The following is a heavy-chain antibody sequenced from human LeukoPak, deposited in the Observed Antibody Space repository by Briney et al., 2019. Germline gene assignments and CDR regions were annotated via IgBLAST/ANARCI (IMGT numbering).Heavy chain of an antibody. CDR2: IKSKTDGGTT. J-gene: IGHJ6*02. CDR3: TTDGYCSSTSCPMDYYGMDV. CDR1: GFTFSNAW. V-gene: IGHV3-15*07. D-gene: IGHD2-2*03. Sequence: GGSLRLSCAASGFTFSNAWMNWVRQAPGKGLEWVGRIKSKTDGGTTDYAAPVKGRFTISRDDSKNTLYLQMNRLKTEDTAVYYCTTDGYCSSTSCPMDYYGMDVWGQGTTVTVSS.